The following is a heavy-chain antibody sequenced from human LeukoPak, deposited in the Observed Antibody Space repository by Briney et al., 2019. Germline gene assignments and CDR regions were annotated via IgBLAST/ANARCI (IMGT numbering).Heavy chain of an antibody. J-gene: IGHJ5*02. D-gene: IGHD6-19*01. V-gene: IGHV4-34*01. CDR3: ARRHASSGWYRLFWFDP. Sequence: SETLSLTCAGYGGSFSGYYCRWSRQPPGKGVEWIREINHSGSTNYNPSLKSQVTISVDTSKNQFYLKLRSVTAADTAVYYCARRHASSGWYRLFWFDPWGQGTLVPVSS. CDR1: GGSFSGYY. CDR2: INHSGST.